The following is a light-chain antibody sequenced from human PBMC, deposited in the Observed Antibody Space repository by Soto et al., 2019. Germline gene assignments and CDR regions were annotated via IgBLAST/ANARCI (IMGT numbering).Light chain of an antibody. Sequence: QSVLTQPPSVSAAPGQTVTISCSGSSSNIGNNYVSWYQQLPGAAPKLLIDDNDKRPSGIADRFSGSKSGTSATLGITGLQTGDEADYFCGTWDSSLSVVVFGGGTKVTVL. CDR2: DND. J-gene: IGLJ2*01. V-gene: IGLV1-51*01. CDR3: GTWDSSLSVVV. CDR1: SSNIGNNY.